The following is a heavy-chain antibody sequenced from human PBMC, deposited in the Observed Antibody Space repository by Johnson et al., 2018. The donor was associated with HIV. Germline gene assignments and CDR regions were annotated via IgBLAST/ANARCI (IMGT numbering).Heavy chain of an antibody. J-gene: IGHJ3*02. CDR1: GFSFNNYA. CDR2: VSYDASNK. CDR3: ARAHDAFDI. V-gene: IGHV3-30*04. Sequence: QVQLVESGGGVVQPGRSLRLSCGASGFSFNNYAMHWVRQAPGKGLEWVAVVSYDASNKYYADSVKGRFTISRDNSKNTVFLQMDSLRGEDTADYYCARAHDAFDIWGQGTMVTVSS.